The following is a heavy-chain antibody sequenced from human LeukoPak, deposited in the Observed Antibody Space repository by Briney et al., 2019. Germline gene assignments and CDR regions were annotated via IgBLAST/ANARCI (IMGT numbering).Heavy chain of an antibody. V-gene: IGHV3-53*04. CDR1: GTPFSCIW. Sequence: GGSLRLSCAASGTPFSCIWMSGAAQVPGKGLRWVQVFFRITSAYYADSVKGRFTISRHNSKNTLYLQMTSLRAEDTAVYYCARDIPVDSRSSVPKPVRDSWGQGTLVTVSS. D-gene: IGHD6-6*01. CDR3: ARDIPVDSRSSVPKPVRDS. CDR2: FFRITSA. J-gene: IGHJ5*02.